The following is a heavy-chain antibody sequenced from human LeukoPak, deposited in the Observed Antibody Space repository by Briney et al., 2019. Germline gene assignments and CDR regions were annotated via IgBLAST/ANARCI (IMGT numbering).Heavy chain of an antibody. Sequence: PGGSLRLSCAASGFTFSSDGMHWVRQAPGKGLEWVAVIWYDGSNKYYADSVKGRFTISRDNSKNTLYLQMNSLRAEDTAVYYCAKDLKWGKYGGYDYWGQGTLVTVSS. D-gene: IGHD4-17*01. CDR3: AKDLKWGKYGGYDY. J-gene: IGHJ4*02. CDR2: IWYDGSNK. CDR1: GFTFSSDG. V-gene: IGHV3-33*06.